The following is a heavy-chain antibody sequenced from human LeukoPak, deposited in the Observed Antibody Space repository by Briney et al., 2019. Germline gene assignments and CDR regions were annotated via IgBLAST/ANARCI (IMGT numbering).Heavy chain of an antibody. V-gene: IGHV1-69*06. J-gene: IGHJ6*04. Sequence: ASVTVSCKASGGTFSSYAISWVRQAPGQGLEWMGGIIPIFGTANYAQKFQGRVTITADKSTSTAYMELSSLRSEDTAVYYCARDLYCSSTSCPMDVWGKGTTVTVSS. CDR3: ARDLYCSSTSCPMDV. CDR2: IIPIFGTA. CDR1: GGTFSSYA. D-gene: IGHD2-2*01.